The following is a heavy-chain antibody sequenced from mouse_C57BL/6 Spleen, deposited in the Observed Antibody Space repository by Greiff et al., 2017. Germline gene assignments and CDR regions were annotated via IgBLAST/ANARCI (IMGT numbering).Heavy chain of an antibody. CDR2: IYPGGGYT. Sequence: QVQLQQSGAELVRPGTSVKMSCKASGYTFTNYWIGWAKQRPGHGLEWIGDIYPGGGYTNYNEKFKGKATLTADKSSSTAYMQFSSLTSEDSAIYYCARRIDGSRYYCDYWGQGTTLTVSS. J-gene: IGHJ2*01. V-gene: IGHV1-63*01. D-gene: IGHD1-1*01. CDR1: GYTFTNYW. CDR3: ARRIDGSRYYCDY.